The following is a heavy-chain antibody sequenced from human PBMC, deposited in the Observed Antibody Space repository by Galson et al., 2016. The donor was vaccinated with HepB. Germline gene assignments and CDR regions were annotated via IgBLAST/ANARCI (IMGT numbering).Heavy chain of an antibody. J-gene: IGHJ6*02. CDR2: IYYSGST. CDR3: AREPGYSSSGYYGMDV. V-gene: IGHV4-59*01. D-gene: IGHD6-13*01. Sequence: ETLSLTCTVSGASIGNYYWSWIRQPPGKGLEWIGYIYYSGSTNYNPSLKSRVTISVDTSKNQFSLKLSSVTAADTAVYYCAREPGYSSSGYYGMDVWGQGTTVTVSS. CDR1: GASIGNYY.